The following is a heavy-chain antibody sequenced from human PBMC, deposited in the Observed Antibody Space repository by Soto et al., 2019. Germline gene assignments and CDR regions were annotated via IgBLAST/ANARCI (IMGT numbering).Heavy chain of an antibody. CDR2: IDPSDSYN. CDR3: ARRDNQDALDV. Sequence: PGESLKISCKGSVYSFTSYWISWVRQMPGKGLEWMGRIDPSDSYNNHSPSFQGHVTMSADKSITTAYLQWSSLKDSDTAMYYCARRDNQDALDVWGQGTMVTVSS. CDR1: VYSFTSYW. D-gene: IGHD2-15*01. J-gene: IGHJ3*01. V-gene: IGHV5-10-1*01.